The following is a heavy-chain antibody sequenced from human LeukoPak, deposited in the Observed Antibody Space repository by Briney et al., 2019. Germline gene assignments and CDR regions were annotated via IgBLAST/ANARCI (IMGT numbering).Heavy chain of an antibody. CDR2: INPNSGGT. D-gene: IGHD6-19*01. Sequence: ASVKVSCKASGYTFTGYYMHWVRQAPGQGLEGMGWINPNSGGTDYAQKFQGRVTMTRGTSISTAYMELTRLTSDDTAVYYCATLGRQMAGKNSWGQGTLVTVSS. CDR3: ATLGRQMAGKNS. CDR1: GYTFTGYY. V-gene: IGHV1-2*02. J-gene: IGHJ4*02.